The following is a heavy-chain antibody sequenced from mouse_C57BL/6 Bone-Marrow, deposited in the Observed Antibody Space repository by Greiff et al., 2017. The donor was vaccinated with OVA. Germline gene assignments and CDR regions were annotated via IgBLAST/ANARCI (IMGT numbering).Heavy chain of an antibody. CDR3: TSGITTGNYAMDY. D-gene: IGHD1-1*01. CDR1: GFTFSDAW. CDR2: IRNKANNHAT. J-gene: IGHJ4*01. Sequence: EVKLMESGGGLVQPGGSMKLSCAASGFTFSDAWMDWVRQSPEKGLEWVAEIRNKANNHATYYAESVKGRFTISRDDSKSSVYLQMNSLRAEDTGIYYCTSGITTGNYAMDYWGQGTSVTVSS. V-gene: IGHV6-6*01.